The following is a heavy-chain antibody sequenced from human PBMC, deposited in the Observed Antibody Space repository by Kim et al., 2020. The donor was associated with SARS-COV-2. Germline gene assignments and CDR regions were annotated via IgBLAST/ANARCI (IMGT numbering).Heavy chain of an antibody. V-gene: IGHV3-30*07. Sequence: DSVKGRFTISRDNSKNTLDLQMNSLRAEDTAVYYCARVRPRYYDILIGDYWGQGTLVTVSS. J-gene: IGHJ4*02. CDR3: ARVRPRYYDILIGDY. D-gene: IGHD3-9*01.